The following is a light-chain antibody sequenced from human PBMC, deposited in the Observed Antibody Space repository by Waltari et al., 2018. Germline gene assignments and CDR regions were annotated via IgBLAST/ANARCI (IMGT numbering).Light chain of an antibody. CDR2: WAS. CDR1: QSVLYSSNNKNY. V-gene: IGKV4-1*01. J-gene: IGKJ4*01. Sequence: DIVMTQSPDSLAVSLGARATINCKSSQSVLYSSNNKNYLAWYQQKPGQPPKLLIYWASTRESGVPDRFSGSGSGTDFTRTISSLQAEDVAVYYCQQYYTVPPHTFGGGTKVEIK. CDR3: QQYYTVPPHT.